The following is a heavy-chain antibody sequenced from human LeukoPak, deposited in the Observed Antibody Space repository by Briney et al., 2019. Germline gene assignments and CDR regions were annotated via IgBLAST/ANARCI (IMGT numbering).Heavy chain of an antibody. V-gene: IGHV5-51*01. CDR3: ATYAGTSSKFFHH. D-gene: IGHD3-10*01. CDR1: GYSFTTYW. CDR2: IYPGDSDT. J-gene: IGHJ1*01. Sequence: GESLKISCRGSGYSFTTYWIGWVRQMPGKGLEWMGIIYPGDSDTRYSPSFQGQVTMSADKSINTAYLQWSSLKASDTAMYYCATYAGTSSKFFHHWGQGTLVTVSS.